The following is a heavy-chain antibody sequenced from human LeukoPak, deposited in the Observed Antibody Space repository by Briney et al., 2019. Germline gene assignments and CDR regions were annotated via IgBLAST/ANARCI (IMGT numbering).Heavy chain of an antibody. D-gene: IGHD1-26*01. J-gene: IGHJ3*02. Sequence: PGGSLRLSCAASGFTFDDYTMHWVRQAPGKGLEWVSLISWDGGSTYYADSVKGRFTISRDNSKNSLYLQMNSLRTEDTALYYCAKDMSGATLYDAFDIWGQGTMVTVSS. CDR3: AKDMSGATLYDAFDI. CDR1: GFTFDDYT. V-gene: IGHV3-43*01. CDR2: ISWDGGST.